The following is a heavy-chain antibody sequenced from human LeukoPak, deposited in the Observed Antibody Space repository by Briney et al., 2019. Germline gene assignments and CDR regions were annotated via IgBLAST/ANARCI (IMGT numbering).Heavy chain of an antibody. D-gene: IGHD6-13*01. V-gene: IGHV3-23*01. CDR2: ISGSGGST. CDR1: GFTFGNYA. J-gene: IGHJ6*02. Sequence: GGSLRLSCAASGFTFGNYALSWVRQAPGKGLEWVSGISGSGGSTYYADSVKGRFTISRDNSKNTLYLQMSSLRAEDTAVYYCAKAASSSWPSYYYGMDVWGQGTTVTVSS. CDR3: AKAASSSWPSYYYGMDV.